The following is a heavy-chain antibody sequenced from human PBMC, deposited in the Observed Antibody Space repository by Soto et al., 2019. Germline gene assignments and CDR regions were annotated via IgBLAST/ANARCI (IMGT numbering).Heavy chain of an antibody. CDR2: IYTTGNT. CDR1: GGSLSNYY. J-gene: IGHJ4*02. V-gene: IGHV4-4*07. CDR3: AREVVFSYAYDFDF. D-gene: IGHD3-16*01. Sequence: QVQLQESGPGLVKPLGTLSLTCTVSGGSLSNYYWSWIRQPAGKGLEWIGHIYTTGNTIYTPSLKSRVTTSVDTSKIQCSLRLRSVTAADAAVYYCAREVVFSYAYDFDFWGQGTLVT.